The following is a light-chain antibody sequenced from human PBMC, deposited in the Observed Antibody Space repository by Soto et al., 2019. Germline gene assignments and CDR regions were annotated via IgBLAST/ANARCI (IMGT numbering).Light chain of an antibody. CDR1: SSDVGGYNY. V-gene: IGLV2-14*01. Sequence: QSVLTQPASVSGSPGQSITIPCTGTSSDVGGYNYVSWYQQYPGKAPKLMIYHVSNRPSGVSNRFSGSKSGNSASLTISGLQPEDEADYYCSSYTGTSTYVFGTGTKVTVL. J-gene: IGLJ1*01. CDR2: HVS. CDR3: SSYTGTSTYV.